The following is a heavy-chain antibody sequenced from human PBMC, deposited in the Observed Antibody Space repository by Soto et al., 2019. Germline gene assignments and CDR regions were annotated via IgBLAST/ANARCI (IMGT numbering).Heavy chain of an antibody. D-gene: IGHD1-1*01. J-gene: IGHJ4*02. CDR1: GYTFTSYA. CDR3: ERVLQNAAYYFDY. CDR2: INAGNGNT. V-gene: IGHV1-3*01. Sequence: QVQLVQSGAEVKKPGASVKVSCKASGYTFTSYAMHWVRQAPGQRLEWMGWINAGNGNTKYSQKFQGRVTITRDTSASTAYMELSSLRSEDTAVYYCERVLQNAAYYFDYWGQGPLVTVSS.